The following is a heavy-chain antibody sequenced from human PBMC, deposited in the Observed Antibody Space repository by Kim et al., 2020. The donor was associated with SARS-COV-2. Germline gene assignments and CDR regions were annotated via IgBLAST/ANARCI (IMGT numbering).Heavy chain of an antibody. J-gene: IGHJ4*02. CDR3: ARVPTRGYSYGDFDY. CDR1: GYTFTSYG. Sequence: ASVKVSCKASGYTFTSYGISWVRQAPGQGLEWMGWISAYNGNTNYAQKLQGRVTMTTDTSTSTAYMELRSLRSDDTAVYYCARVPTRGYSYGDFDYWGQGTLVTVSS. CDR2: ISAYNGNT. V-gene: IGHV1-18*01. D-gene: IGHD5-18*01.